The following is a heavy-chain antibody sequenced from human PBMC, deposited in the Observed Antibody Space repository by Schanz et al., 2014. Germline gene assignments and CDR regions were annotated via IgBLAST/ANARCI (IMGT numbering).Heavy chain of an antibody. CDR1: GFTFFGSFA. D-gene: IGHD3-10*01. Sequence: EVQLLESGGGLVQPGGSLRLSCVASGFTFFGSFAMSWVRQAPGKGLEWVSTISGRSGTTNYADSVKGRFSISRDNSMNTVYLQMNSLRSDDAAVYYCARAQGVIRLYYGVDVWGQGTTVTVSS. J-gene: IGHJ6*02. CDR2: ISGRSGTT. V-gene: IGHV3-23*01. CDR3: ARAQGVIRLYYGVDV.